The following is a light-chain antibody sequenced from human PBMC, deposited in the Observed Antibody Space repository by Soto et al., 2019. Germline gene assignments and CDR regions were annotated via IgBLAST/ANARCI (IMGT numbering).Light chain of an antibody. V-gene: IGKV1-39*01. CDR2: DAS. CDR1: QNIRTY. J-gene: IGKJ1*01. Sequence: DIQMTQSPSSLSASVGDRVTITCRASQNIRTYINWYQQKSGRAPNLLICDASRLQSGVPSRFSGNGSGTDFTLTITSLQPEDFATYYCQQTSTTLWTFGQGTTV. CDR3: QQTSTTLWT.